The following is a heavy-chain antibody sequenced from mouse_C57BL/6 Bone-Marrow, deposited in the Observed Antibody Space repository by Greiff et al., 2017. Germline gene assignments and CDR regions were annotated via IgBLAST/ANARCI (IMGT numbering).Heavy chain of an antibody. V-gene: IGHV1-81*01. Sequence: VQLQQSGAELARPGASVKLSCKASGYTFTSYGISWVKQRTGQGLEWIGEIYPRSGNTYYNEKFKGKATLTADKSSSTAYMELRSRTSEDSAVYFCARHIYYYGSSWYFDVWGTGTTVTVSS. CDR2: IYPRSGNT. CDR1: GYTFTSYG. J-gene: IGHJ1*03. CDR3: ARHIYYYGSSWYFDV. D-gene: IGHD1-1*01.